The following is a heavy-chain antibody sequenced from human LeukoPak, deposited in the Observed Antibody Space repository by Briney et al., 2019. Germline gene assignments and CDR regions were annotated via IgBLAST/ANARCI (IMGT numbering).Heavy chain of an antibody. CDR2: ISGSGGST. J-gene: IGHJ5*02. CDR1: GFTFSSYA. V-gene: IGHV3-23*01. Sequence: GGSLRLSCAASGFTFSSYAMSWVRQAPGKGLEWVSAISGSGGSTYYADSVKGRFTISRDNSKNTLYLQMNSLRAEDTAVYYCANGLEDPWATVTTGWDWFDPWGQGTLVTVSS. D-gene: IGHD4-17*01. CDR3: ANGLEDPWATVTTGWDWFDP.